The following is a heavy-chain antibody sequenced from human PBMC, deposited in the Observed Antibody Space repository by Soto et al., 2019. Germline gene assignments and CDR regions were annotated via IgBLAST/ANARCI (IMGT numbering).Heavy chain of an antibody. CDR2: IWYDGSNK. D-gene: IGHD4-17*01. CDR1: GFTFSSYG. J-gene: IGHJ3*02. CDR3: ARWGDDYGDYIDAFDI. Sequence: QVQLVESGGGVVQPGRSLRLSCAASGFTFSSYGMHWVRQAPGKGLEWVAVIWYDGSNKYYADSVKGRFTISRDNSKNTLYLQMNRLRAEDTAVYYCARWGDDYGDYIDAFDIWGQGTMVTVSS. V-gene: IGHV3-33*01.